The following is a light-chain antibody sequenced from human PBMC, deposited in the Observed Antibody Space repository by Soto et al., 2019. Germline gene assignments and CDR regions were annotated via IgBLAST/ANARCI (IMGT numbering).Light chain of an antibody. CDR2: AAS. CDR3: QEHNTYIPT. J-gene: IGKJ1*01. V-gene: IGKV1-9*01. Sequence: DIQMTQSPSSLSASEGDRVTITCRASQGISNYLAWYQQEPGKAPKLLIYAASTLQSGVPSRFSGSGSGTEFTLAIDSLQPDDFATYYCQEHNTYIPTFGPGTKVDIK. CDR1: QGISNY.